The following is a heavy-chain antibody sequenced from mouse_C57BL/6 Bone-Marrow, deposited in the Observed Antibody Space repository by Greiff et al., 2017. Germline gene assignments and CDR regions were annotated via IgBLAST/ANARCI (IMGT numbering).Heavy chain of an antibody. Sequence: QVQLQQPGAELVRPGSSVKLSCKASGYTFTSYGMDWVKQRPGHGLEWIGNIYTSDSETHYNQPFKDKAPLNVENTTSPAYMQLSSLTSEYSSVDYCARGSVIYYGHPLFAYGGQGTRVTVSA. D-gene: IGHD2-1*01. V-gene: IGHV1-61*01. J-gene: IGHJ3*01. CDR3: ARGSVIYYGHPLFAY. CDR2: IYTSDSET. CDR1: GYTFTSYG.